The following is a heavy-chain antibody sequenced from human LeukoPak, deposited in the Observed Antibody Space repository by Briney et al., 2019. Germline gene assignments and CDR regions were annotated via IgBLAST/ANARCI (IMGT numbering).Heavy chain of an antibody. D-gene: IGHD3-10*01. CDR1: GFTFSSYA. J-gene: IGHJ5*02. CDR3: AKVTRARYGSGSYSWFDR. Sequence: TGGSLRLSCAASGFTFSSYAMSWVRQAPGEGLEWVSAISGSGGSTYYADSVKGRFTISRDNSKNTLYLQMNSLRAEDTAVYYCAKVTRARYGSGSYSWFDRWGQGTLVTVSS. CDR2: ISGSGGST. V-gene: IGHV3-23*01.